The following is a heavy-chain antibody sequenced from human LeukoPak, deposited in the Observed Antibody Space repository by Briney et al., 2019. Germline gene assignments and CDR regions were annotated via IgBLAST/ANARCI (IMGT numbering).Heavy chain of an antibody. CDR2: ISWNSGSI. D-gene: IGHD3-10*01. J-gene: IGHJ4*02. V-gene: IGHV3-9*01. Sequence: GGSLRLSCAASGFTFSSYAMHWVRQAPGKGLEWVSGISWNSGSIGYADSVKGRFTISRDNAKNSLYLQMNSLRAEDTALYYCAKDPYGSGQFDYWGQGTLVTVSS. CDR1: GFTFSSYA. CDR3: AKDPYGSGQFDY.